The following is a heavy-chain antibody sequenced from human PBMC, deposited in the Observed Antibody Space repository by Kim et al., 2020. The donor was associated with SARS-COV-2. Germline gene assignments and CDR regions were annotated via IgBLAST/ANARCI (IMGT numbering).Heavy chain of an antibody. CDR2: INTNTGNP. D-gene: IGHD3-10*01. J-gene: IGHJ4*02. CDR1: GYTFTSYA. V-gene: IGHV7-4-1*02. Sequence: ASVKVSCKASGYTFTSYAMNWVRQAPGQGLEWMGWINTNTGNPTYAQGFTGRFVFSLDTSVSTAYLQISSLKAEDTAVYYCARDGRNYYGSGSYYSDYWGQGTLVTVSS. CDR3: ARDGRNYYGSGSYYSDY.